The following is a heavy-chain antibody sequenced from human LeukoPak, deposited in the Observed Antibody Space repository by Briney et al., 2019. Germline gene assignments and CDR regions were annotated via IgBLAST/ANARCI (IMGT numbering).Heavy chain of an antibody. CDR3: ARVASSSWYPEDLCAFDI. V-gene: IGHV4-39*07. CDR1: GGSISSSSYY. D-gene: IGHD6-13*01. CDR2: IYYSGST. J-gene: IGHJ3*02. Sequence: SETLSLTCTVSGGSISSSSYYWGWIRQPPGKGLEWIGSIYYSGSTYYNPSLKSRVTISVDTSKNQFSLKLSSVTAADTAVYYCARVASSSWYPEDLCAFDIWGQGTMVTVSS.